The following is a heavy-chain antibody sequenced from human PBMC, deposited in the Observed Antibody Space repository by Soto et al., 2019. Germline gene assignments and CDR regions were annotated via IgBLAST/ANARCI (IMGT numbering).Heavy chain of an antibody. J-gene: IGHJ5*02. D-gene: IGHD3-22*01. CDR3: ARDQNDSSGYYNWFDP. CDR2: IYYSGST. V-gene: IGHV4-59*01. Sequence: SETLSLTCTVSGGSISSYYWSWIRQPPGKGLEWIGYIYYSGSTNYNPSLKSRVTISVDTSKNQFSLKLSSVTAADTAVYYCARDQNDSSGYYNWFDPWGQGTLVTVSS. CDR1: GGSISSYY.